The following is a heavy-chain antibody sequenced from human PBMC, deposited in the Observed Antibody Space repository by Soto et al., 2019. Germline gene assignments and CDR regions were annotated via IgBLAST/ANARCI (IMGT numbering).Heavy chain of an antibody. D-gene: IGHD2-2*01. V-gene: IGHV1-2*02. Sequence: AASLKGACKAAGYSFSDYYVHWGRHAPGQGLEWMAWINPKSGGTKCAQRFQGRVTMTRVTSISTAYMELSSLRSDDTALYYCAKDPNVVVVPAATGGMDVWGQATTVTVSS. J-gene: IGHJ6*02. CDR2: INPKSGGT. CDR1: GYSFSDYY. CDR3: AKDPNVVVVPAATGGMDV.